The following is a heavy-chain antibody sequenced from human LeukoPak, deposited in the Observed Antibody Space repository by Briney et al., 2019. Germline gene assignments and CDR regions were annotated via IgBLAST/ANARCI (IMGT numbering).Heavy chain of an antibody. V-gene: IGHV1-69*01. CDR2: IIPIFGTA. J-gene: IGHJ3*02. Sequence: GSSVKVSCKASGGTFSSYAISWVRQAPGQGLEWMGGIIPIFGTANYAQKFQGRVTITADESTSTAYMELSSLRSEDTAVYYCARERNLVGIVVVHDAFDIWGQGTMVTVSS. D-gene: IGHD3-22*01. CDR3: ARERNLVGIVVVHDAFDI. CDR1: GGTFSSYA.